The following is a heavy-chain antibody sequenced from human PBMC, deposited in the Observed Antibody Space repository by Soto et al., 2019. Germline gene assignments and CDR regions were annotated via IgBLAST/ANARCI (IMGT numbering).Heavy chain of an antibody. CDR1: GGSFSGYY. Sequence: QVQLQQWGAGLLKPSETLSLTCAVYGGSFSGYYWSWIRQPPGKGLEWIGEINHSGSTNYNPSLKSRVTISVDTSKNQFSLKLSSVTAADTAVYYCARARPLYYYDSSGYYGYWGQGTLVTVSS. D-gene: IGHD3-22*01. CDR3: ARARPLYYYDSSGYYGY. CDR2: INHSGST. J-gene: IGHJ4*02. V-gene: IGHV4-34*01.